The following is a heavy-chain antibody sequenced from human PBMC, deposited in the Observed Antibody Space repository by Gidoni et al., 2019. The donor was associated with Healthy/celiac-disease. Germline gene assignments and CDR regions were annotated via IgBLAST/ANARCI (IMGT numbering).Heavy chain of an antibody. J-gene: IGHJ4*02. Sequence: QVQLVQSGAEVKKPGSSVKVSCKASGGNFSSYAISWVRQAPGQGLEWMGVIIPIFGTANYAQKFQGRVTITADESTSTAYMELSSLRSEDTAVYYCAREGAAAAGTFDYWGQGTLVTVSS. D-gene: IGHD6-13*01. V-gene: IGHV1-69*01. CDR3: AREGAAAAGTFDY. CDR2: IIPIFGTA. CDR1: GGNFSSYA.